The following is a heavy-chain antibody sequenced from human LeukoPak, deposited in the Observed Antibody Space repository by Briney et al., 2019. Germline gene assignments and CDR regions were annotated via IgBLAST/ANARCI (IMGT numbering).Heavy chain of an antibody. CDR3: AGTEYYDFWSGYMAY. J-gene: IGHJ4*02. Sequence: GGSLRLSCAASGFTFSSYAMSWVRLAPGKGLEWVSAISGSGGSTYYADSVKGRSTISRDNSKNTLYLQMNSLRAEDTAVYYCAGTEYYDFWSGYMAYWGQGTLVTVSS. CDR2: ISGSGGST. CDR1: GFTFSSYA. D-gene: IGHD3-3*01. V-gene: IGHV3-23*01.